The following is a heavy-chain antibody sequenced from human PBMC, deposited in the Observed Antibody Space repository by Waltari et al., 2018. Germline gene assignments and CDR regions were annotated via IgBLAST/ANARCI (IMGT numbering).Heavy chain of an antibody. J-gene: IGHJ4*02. CDR3: ARAQQLATFDY. CDR1: GGSISSYY. Sequence: QVQLQESGPGLVKPSETLSLTCTVSGGSISSYYWSWIRQPPGKGLEWIGYFYYSGSTNYNPSLKRRVTISVDTSKNQFSLKLSSVTAADTAVYYCARAQQLATFDYWGQGTLVTVSS. V-gene: IGHV4-59*01. CDR2: FYYSGST. D-gene: IGHD6-13*01.